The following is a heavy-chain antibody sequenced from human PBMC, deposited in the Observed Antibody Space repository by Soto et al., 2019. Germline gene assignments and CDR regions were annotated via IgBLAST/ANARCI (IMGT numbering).Heavy chain of an antibody. D-gene: IGHD2-21*02. CDR2: ISSSSSTI. J-gene: IGHJ5*02. CDR3: ARDLMGYCGGDCYHNWFDP. V-gene: IGHV3-48*02. Sequence: EVQLVESGGGLVQPGGSLRLSCAASGFTFSSYSMNWVRQAPGKGLEWVSYISSSSSTIYYADSVKGRFTISRDNAKNSLYLQMNSLRDGDTAVYYCARDLMGYCGGDCYHNWFDPWGQGTLVTVSS. CDR1: GFTFSSYS.